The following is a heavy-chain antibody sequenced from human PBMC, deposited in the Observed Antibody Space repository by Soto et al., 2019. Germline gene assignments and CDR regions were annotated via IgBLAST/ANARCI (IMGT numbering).Heavy chain of an antibody. D-gene: IGHD2-2*01. V-gene: IGHV3-66*01. CDR1: GFSVSSNY. J-gene: IGHJ4*02. CDR2: IYSGGDI. Sequence: EVQVVESGGGLVQPGGSLRLSCVASGFSVSSNYMRWLRQAPGKGLEWVSLIYSGGDIYYTESVKGRFTISRDSSKNTLCLQMNSLRVAHTAVYYCARDLHCDSTGGYGLWGQGTLVTVS. CDR3: ARDLHCDSTGGYGL.